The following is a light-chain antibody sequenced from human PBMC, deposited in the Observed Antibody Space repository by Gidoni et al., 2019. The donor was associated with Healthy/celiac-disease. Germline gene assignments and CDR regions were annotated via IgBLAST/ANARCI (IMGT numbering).Light chain of an antibody. Sequence: EIVLTQSPVTLSLSPGKRATLSCRASQSVSSSYLAWYQQKPGQAPRLLIYGASSRATGIPDRFSGSGSGTDFTLTISRLEPEDFAVYYCQQYGSSPRLTFGGGTKVEIK. J-gene: IGKJ4*01. V-gene: IGKV3-20*01. CDR2: GAS. CDR3: QQYGSSPRLT. CDR1: QSVSSSY.